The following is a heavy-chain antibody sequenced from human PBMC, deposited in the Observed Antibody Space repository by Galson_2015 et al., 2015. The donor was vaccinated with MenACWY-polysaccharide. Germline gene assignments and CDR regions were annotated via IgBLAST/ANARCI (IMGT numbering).Heavy chain of an antibody. V-gene: IGHV3-33*01. CDR2: IQYDGSQK. CDR3: AREGSRIVFHAFDV. J-gene: IGHJ3*01. CDR1: GLKFRGSG. D-gene: IGHD3-10*02. Sequence: FLRLSCAASGLKFRGSGMHWVRQAPGKGLEWVAVIQYDGSQKQYIDSVKGRFTISRDNSKNTLYLEMNSLRAEDTALYYCAREGSRIVFHAFDVWGQGTMVTVSS.